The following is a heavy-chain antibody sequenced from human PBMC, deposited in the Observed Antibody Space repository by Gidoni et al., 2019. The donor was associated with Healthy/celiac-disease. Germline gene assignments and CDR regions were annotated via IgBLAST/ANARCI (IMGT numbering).Heavy chain of an antibody. J-gene: IGHJ4*02. Sequence: QVTLKESGPVLVKPTETLTLTCTVSVFSLSNASMGVRWIRQPPGKALEWLAHIFSNDEKSYSTSLKSRLTISKDTSKSQVVLTMTNMDPVDTATYYCARIPGSYYYDSSGYYYDYWGQGTLVTVSS. CDR2: IFSNDEK. D-gene: IGHD3-22*01. CDR1: VFSLSNASMG. CDR3: ARIPGSYYYDSSGYYYDY. V-gene: IGHV2-26*01.